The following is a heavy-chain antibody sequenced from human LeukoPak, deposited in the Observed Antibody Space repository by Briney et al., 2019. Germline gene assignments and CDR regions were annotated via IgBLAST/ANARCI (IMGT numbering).Heavy chain of an antibody. CDR1: GFTFSSYG. D-gene: IGHD3-22*01. V-gene: IGHV3-30*02. CDR3: ARRGSGYYLYYFDY. J-gene: IGHJ4*02. CDR2: IRYDGSNK. Sequence: PGGSLRLSCAASGFTFSSYGMHWVRQAPGKGLEWVAFIRYDGSNKYYADSVKGRFTISRDNAKNSPYLQMNSLRAEDTAVYYCARRGSGYYLYYFDYWGQGTLVTVSS.